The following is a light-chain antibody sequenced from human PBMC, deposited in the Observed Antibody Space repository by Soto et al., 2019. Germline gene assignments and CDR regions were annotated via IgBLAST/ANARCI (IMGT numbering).Light chain of an antibody. CDR1: SSDVGGYNY. J-gene: IGLJ2*01. V-gene: IGLV2-8*01. Sequence: QSAMTQPPSATGSPGQSVTISCTGTSSDVGGYNYVSWYQQHPGKAPKLMIYEVSKRPSGVPDRFSGSKSGNTASLTVSGLQAEDVAHYYCSSYAGSNNLVVFGGGTQLTVL. CDR3: SSYAGSNNLVV. CDR2: EVS.